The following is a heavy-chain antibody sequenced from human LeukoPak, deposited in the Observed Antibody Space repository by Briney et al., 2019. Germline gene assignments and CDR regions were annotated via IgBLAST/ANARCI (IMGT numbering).Heavy chain of an antibody. V-gene: IGHV3-23*01. J-gene: IGHJ4*02. Sequence: QPGGSLRLSCAASGFTFSNYAMSWVRQAPGKGLEWASIISSGGSTTYYADSVKGRFTISRDNSKNTLYLQMISLRTEDTAVYYCAKKMAGKYYFDYWGQGTLVTVSS. CDR2: ISSGGSTT. CDR3: AKKMAGKYYFDY. CDR1: GFTFSNYA. D-gene: IGHD1-14*01.